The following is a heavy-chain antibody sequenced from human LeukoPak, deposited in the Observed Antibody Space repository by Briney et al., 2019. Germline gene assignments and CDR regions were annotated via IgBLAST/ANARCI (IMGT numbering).Heavy chain of an antibody. V-gene: IGHV4-59*13. CDR2: VSYSGST. CDR1: GGSISTYY. CDR3: ARDKTGNNWFDP. Sequence: SSETLSLTCTVSGGSISTYYWSWIRQAPGQGLEWIAYVSYSGSTNYNPSLNSRVTISVDASKSQFSLKLSSVTAADTAVYYCARDKTGNNWFDPWGQGNLVNGSS. J-gene: IGHJ5*02. D-gene: IGHD1-1*01.